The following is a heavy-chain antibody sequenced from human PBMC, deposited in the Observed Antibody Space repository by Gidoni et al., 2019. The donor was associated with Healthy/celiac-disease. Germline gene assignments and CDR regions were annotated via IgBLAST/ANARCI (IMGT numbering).Heavy chain of an antibody. CDR1: GGSISSSNW. CDR3: ARDLGVEFVGATQLSVY. CDR2: IYHSGST. D-gene: IGHD1-26*01. J-gene: IGHJ4*02. V-gene: IGHV4-4*02. Sequence: QVQLQESGPGLVKPSGTLSLTCAVSGGSISSSNWWSWVRQPPGKGLEWIGEIYHSGSTNYNPSLKSRVTLSVDKSKNQFSLKLSSVTAADTAVYYCARDLGVEFVGATQLSVYWGQGTLVTVSS.